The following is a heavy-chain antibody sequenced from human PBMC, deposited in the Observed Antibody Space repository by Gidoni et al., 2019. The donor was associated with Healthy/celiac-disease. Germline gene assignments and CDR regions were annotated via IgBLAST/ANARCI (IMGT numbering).Heavy chain of an antibody. V-gene: IGHV4-34*01. Sequence: QVQLQQWGAGLLKPSETLSLTCAVYGGSFSGYYWSWIRQPPGKGLEWIGEINHSGSTNYNPSLKSRVTISVDTSKNQFSLKLSSVTAADTAVYYCARAKPRGSGNKYYFDYWGQGTLVTVSS. CDR2: INHSGST. D-gene: IGHD3-10*01. J-gene: IGHJ4*02. CDR1: GGSFSGYY. CDR3: ARAKPRGSGNKYYFDY.